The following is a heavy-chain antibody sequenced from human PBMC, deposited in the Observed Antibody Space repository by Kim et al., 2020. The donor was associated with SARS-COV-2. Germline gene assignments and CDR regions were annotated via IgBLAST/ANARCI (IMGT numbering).Heavy chain of an antibody. Sequence: GSTYYADSVKGRFTIARDNSKNTLYLQMNSLRAEDTAVYYCAKQRRGSDYWGQGTLVTVSS. J-gene: IGHJ4*02. CDR2: GST. D-gene: IGHD3-16*01. V-gene: IGHV3-23*01. CDR3: AKQRRGSDY.